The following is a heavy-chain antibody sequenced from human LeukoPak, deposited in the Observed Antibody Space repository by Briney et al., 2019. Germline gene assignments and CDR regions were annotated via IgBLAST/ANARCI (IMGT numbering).Heavy chain of an antibody. V-gene: IGHV3-30*04. J-gene: IGHJ4*02. CDR3: ARAVVVVAADSFDY. CDR1: GFTFSSYA. D-gene: IGHD2-15*01. CDR2: ISYDGSNK. Sequence: PGRSLRLSCAASGFTFSSYAMHWVHQAPGKGLEWVAVISYDGSNKYYADSVKGRFTISRNDSKNTLYLQMNSLRAEDTAVYYCARAVVVVAADSFDYWGQGTLVTVSS.